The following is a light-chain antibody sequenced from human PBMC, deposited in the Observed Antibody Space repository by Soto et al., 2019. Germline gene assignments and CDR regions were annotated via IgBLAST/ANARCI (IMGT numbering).Light chain of an antibody. CDR3: QQYNNWPPWT. V-gene: IGKV3-15*01. J-gene: IGKJ1*01. Sequence: VMTHSPATLSVSPGERATLSCRASKSVSSNLAWYQQKPGQAPRLLIYGASTRATGIPARFSGSGSGTEFTLTISSLQSEDFAVYYCQQYNNWPPWTFGQGTKVDIK. CDR1: KSVSSN. CDR2: GAS.